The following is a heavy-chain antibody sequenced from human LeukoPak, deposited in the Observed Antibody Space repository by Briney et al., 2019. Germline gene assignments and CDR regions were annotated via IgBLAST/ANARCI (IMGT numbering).Heavy chain of an antibody. Sequence: SETLSLTCTVSGGSISSGDFYWSWIRQPPGKGLEWIGSIYHSGSTNYNPSLKSRVTISVDTSKNQFSLKLSSVTAADTAVYYCARAGYSYGYNYFDYWGQGTLVIVSS. D-gene: IGHD5-18*01. CDR1: GGSISSGDFY. CDR2: IYHSGST. CDR3: ARAGYSYGYNYFDY. V-gene: IGHV4-30-4*01. J-gene: IGHJ4*02.